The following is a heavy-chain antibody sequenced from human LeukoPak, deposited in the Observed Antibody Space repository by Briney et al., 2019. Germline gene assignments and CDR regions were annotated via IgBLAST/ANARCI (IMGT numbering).Heavy chain of an antibody. Sequence: ASETLPLTCTVSGGSISSSSYYWGWIRQPPGKGLEWIGSIYYSGSTYYNPSLKSRVTISVDTSKNQFSLKLSSVTAADTAVYYCARDLNSGYDWAPHEVSGYWGQGTLVTVSS. V-gene: IGHV4-39*07. D-gene: IGHD5-12*01. CDR3: ARDLNSGYDWAPHEVSGY. J-gene: IGHJ4*02. CDR1: GGSISSSSYY. CDR2: IYYSGST.